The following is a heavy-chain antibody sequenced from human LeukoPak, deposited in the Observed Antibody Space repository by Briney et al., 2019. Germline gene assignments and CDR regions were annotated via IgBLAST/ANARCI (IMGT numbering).Heavy chain of an antibody. J-gene: IGHJ4*02. CDR2: ISVYTGET. V-gene: IGHV1-18*01. D-gene: IGHD5-24*01. CDR3: VRDFPTKSLRHFEY. CDR1: GYTFRNYG. Sequence: GASVKVSCQASGYTFRNYGISWVRQVPGQGLEWVAWISVYTGETDYSQKFQNRVTLTTDTSTSTAYMEIRSLTSDDTAVHYCVRDFPTKSLRHFEYWGQGTLVTVSS.